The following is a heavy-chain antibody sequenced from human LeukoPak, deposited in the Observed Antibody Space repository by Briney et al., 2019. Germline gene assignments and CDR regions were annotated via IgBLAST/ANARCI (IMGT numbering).Heavy chain of an antibody. CDR2: ISYDGSNK. D-gene: IGHD2-8*01. J-gene: IGHJ4*02. V-gene: IGHV3-30-3*01. CDR1: GFTFSSYA. Sequence: GGSLRLSCAASGFTFSSYAMHWVRKAPGKGLGWVAVISYDGSNKYYADSVKGRFTISRDNSKNTLYLQMNSLRAEDTAVYYCARGGGDCTNGVCYSFDYWGQGTLVTVSS. CDR3: ARGGGDCTNGVCYSFDY.